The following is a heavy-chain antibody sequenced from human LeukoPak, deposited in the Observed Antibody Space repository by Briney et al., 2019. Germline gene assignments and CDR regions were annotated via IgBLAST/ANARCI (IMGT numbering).Heavy chain of an antibody. Sequence: ASVKVSFKASAYTFTMYGISWVRQAPGQGLEWMGWISAYNGNTEYAQKLQGGVTMTTETSTSTDYMELGSLRFADTAVYYCARARYLSGSRDDALDIWGQGTMVTVSS. CDR3: ARARYLSGSRDDALDI. D-gene: IGHD1-26*01. CDR2: ISAYNGNT. CDR1: AYTFTMYG. V-gene: IGHV1-18*01. J-gene: IGHJ3*02.